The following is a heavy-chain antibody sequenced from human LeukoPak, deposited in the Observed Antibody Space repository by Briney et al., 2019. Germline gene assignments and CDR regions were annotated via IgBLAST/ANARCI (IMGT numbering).Heavy chain of an antibody. D-gene: IGHD6-19*01. V-gene: IGHV1-3*01. CDR1: GYNFISNA. Sequence: ASVKVSCKASGYNFISNAIQWVRQAPGQRFEWMGWIDAANGNTKYSQKFQGRVTVTRDTSASTAYMELSSLRSEDTAVYYCARGERSRWQQAVAATGDAFDIWGQGTMVTVSS. J-gene: IGHJ3*02. CDR3: ARGERSRWQQAVAATGDAFDI. CDR2: IDAANGNT.